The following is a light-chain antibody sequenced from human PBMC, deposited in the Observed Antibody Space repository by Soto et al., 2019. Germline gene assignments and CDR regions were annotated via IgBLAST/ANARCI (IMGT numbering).Light chain of an antibody. Sequence: DIQMTQSPSSLSASVGDRVTITCRASQDINTYLAWFQPKPGKAPKSLIYATSLQSDVPSEFSGSRSVTDFHPPINRLEPEALATYYSQQYNSYPYTFGHGTKLQ. CDR3: QQYNSYPYT. J-gene: IGKJ2*01. CDR1: QDINTY. CDR2: AT. V-gene: IGKV1-16*02.